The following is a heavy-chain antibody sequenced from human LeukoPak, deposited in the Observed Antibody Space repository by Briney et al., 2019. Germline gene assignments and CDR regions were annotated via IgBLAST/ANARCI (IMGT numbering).Heavy chain of an antibody. D-gene: IGHD2-2*02. CDR1: GFTFSSYA. CDR3: ARGPGSSGYCSTTICYTDAYDV. CDR2: ISDDGSNK. Sequence: GGSLRLSCAASGFTFSSYALHWVRQAPGKGLEWVAVISDDGSNKYYADSVKGRFTISRDNSKNTLCLQVDSLRAADTAMYYCARGPGSSGYCSTTICYTDAYDVWGQGTMVTVSS. J-gene: IGHJ3*01. V-gene: IGHV3-30-3*01.